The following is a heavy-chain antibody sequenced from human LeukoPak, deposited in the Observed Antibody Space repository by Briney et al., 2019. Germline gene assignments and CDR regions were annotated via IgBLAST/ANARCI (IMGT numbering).Heavy chain of an antibody. CDR2: ISCSGIST. J-gene: IGHJ4*02. CDR1: GFTFSNYA. Sequence: PGGPLRLSCAASGFTFSNYAMSWVRLAPGRGLEWVSVISCSGISTFYADSVKGRFTISRDNSQNTLYLQMNSLRAEDTAVYYCAKERREQSRDNYFDYWGQGTLVTVSS. V-gene: IGHV3-23*01. D-gene: IGHD1-26*01. CDR3: AKERREQSRDNYFDY.